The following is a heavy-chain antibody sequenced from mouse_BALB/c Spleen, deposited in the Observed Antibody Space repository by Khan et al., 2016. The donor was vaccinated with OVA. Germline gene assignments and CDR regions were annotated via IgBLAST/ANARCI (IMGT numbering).Heavy chain of an antibody. CDR3: TRSGIGSFAF. D-gene: IGHD2-14*01. V-gene: IGHV1-77*01. CDR2: IYPGNGNT. J-gene: IGHJ3*01. CDR1: GYTFTDYY. Sequence: QVQLQQSGAELARPGASVKLSCKASGYTFTDYYINWVKQRTGQGLEWIGDIYPGNGNTYYNENFKGKATLTADKSSSTAFMHLSSLTSEDSAVYFWTRSGIGSFAFWGQGTLVTVSA.